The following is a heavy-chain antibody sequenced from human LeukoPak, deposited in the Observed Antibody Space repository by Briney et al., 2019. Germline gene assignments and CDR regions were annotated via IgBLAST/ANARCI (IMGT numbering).Heavy chain of an antibody. CDR3: AHIFIHIYYFDY. CDR2: IYWDDDK. V-gene: IGHV2-5*02. Sequence: SGPTLVKPTQTLTLTCTFSGLSLSTSGVGVGWIRQPPGKALEWLALIYWDDDKRYSPSLKSRLTITKDTSKNQVVLTMTNMDPVDTATYYCAHIFIHIYYFDYWGQGTLVTVSS. J-gene: IGHJ4*02. CDR1: GLSLSTSGVG.